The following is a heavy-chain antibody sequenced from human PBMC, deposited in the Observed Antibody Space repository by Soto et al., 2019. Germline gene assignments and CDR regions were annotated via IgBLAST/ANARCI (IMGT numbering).Heavy chain of an antibody. D-gene: IGHD5-12*01. CDR1: GGSFSGYY. Sequence: SETLSLTCAVYGGSFSGYYWSWIRQTPGKGLEWIGEINHSGGTNYNPSLKSRVTISVDTSKNQFSLRLSSVTAADTAVYYCGRGYHGYNYGYWGRGTLVTVSS. CDR3: GRGYHGYNYGY. CDR2: INHSGGT. V-gene: IGHV4-34*01. J-gene: IGHJ4*02.